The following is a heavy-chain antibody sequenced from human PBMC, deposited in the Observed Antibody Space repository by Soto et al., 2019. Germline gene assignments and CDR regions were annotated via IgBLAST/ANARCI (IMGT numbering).Heavy chain of an antibody. J-gene: IGHJ3*02. CDR1: GFTFSRYS. V-gene: IGHV3-21*01. D-gene: IGHD4-17*01. CDR2: MGRGGNYR. CDR3: ARGDPDYADAFDI. Sequence: GGSLRLSCAASGFTFSRYSVNWVRQAAGKGLEWVSFMGRGGNYRYYADSVKGRFTISSDNAKNSVILQMTSLRVEDTAVYYCARGDPDYADAFDIWGQGTVVTVSS.